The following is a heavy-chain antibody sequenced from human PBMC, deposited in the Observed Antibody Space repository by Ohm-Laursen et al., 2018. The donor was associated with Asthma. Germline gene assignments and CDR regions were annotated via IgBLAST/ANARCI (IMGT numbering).Heavy chain of an antibody. CDR2: IYYTGTT. D-gene: IGHD3-10*01. J-gene: IGHJ4*02. V-gene: IGHV4-61*08. CDR1: GGSISSGGYY. CDR3: ARDRAGGGY. Sequence: TLSLTCTVSGGSISSGGYYWSWIRQPPGKGLEWIGYIYYTGTTNYNPSLKSRVTISVDTSKNQFSLKLSSVTAADTAVYYCARDRAGGGYWGQGTLVTVSS.